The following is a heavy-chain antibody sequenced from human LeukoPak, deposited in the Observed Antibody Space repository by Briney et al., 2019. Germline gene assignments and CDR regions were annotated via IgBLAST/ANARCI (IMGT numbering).Heavy chain of an antibody. CDR2: IWYDGSQK. V-gene: IGHV3-33*01. J-gene: IGHJ4*02. CDR1: GFTFRNAG. D-gene: IGHD4-17*01. Sequence: GRSLRPSCAVSGFTFRNAGMHWVRQAPGKGLEWVAVIWYDGSQKYYADSVKGRFTISRDNSKNMLSLHMNSLRAEDSAVYFCARDRGDYNHNFDYWGQGTLVTVSS. CDR3: ARDRGDYNHNFDY.